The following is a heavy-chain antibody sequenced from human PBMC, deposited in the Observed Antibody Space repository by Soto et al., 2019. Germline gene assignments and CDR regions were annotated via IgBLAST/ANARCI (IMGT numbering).Heavy chain of an antibody. CDR3: ARVGILEWFWFDP. J-gene: IGHJ5*02. V-gene: IGHV1-46*01. CDR1: GYAFTIYY. D-gene: IGHD3-3*01. CDR2: INPSGGST. Sequence: PSVKVSCKASGYAFTIYYMHWVRQAPGQGLEWMGIINPSGGSTSYAQKFQGRVTMTRDTSTSTVYMELSSLRSEDTAVYYCARVGILEWFWFDPWGQGTLVTVSS.